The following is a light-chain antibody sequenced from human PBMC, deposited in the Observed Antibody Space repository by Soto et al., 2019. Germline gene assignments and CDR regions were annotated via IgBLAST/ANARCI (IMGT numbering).Light chain of an antibody. V-gene: IGKV1-9*01. CDR3: QHLNTYPLT. Sequence: DIRLTQSPSFLYASIGDRVTITCRASQGISSFLAWYQQKPGKVPNLLVSGPSILRTGVPSRFSGSASGTEFTLTITSLQPDDFATYYCQHLNTYPLTFGGGTKVEI. CDR1: QGISSF. J-gene: IGKJ4*01. CDR2: GPS.